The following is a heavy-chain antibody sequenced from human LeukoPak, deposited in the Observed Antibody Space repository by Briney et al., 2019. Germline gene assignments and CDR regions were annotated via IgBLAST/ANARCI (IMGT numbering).Heavy chain of an antibody. CDR3: AQVQLGY. J-gene: IGHJ4*02. Sequence: GGSLRLSCAASGFTFDDYAMHWVRQAPGKGLEWVSGISWDSGSIGYADSVKGRFTISRDNAKNSLYLQMNSLRAEDMALYYCAQVQLGYWGQGTLVTVSS. D-gene: IGHD3-16*01. CDR2: ISWDSGSI. CDR1: GFTFDDYA. V-gene: IGHV3-9*03.